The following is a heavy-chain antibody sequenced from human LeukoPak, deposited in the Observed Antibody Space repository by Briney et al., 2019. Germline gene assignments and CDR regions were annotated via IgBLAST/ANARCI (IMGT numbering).Heavy chain of an antibody. D-gene: IGHD2-15*01. J-gene: IGHJ4*02. Sequence: GGSLRLSCTASGYTFSNYGMHWVRQGPGKGLEWVAVISYDGSKVFYGDFVKGRFTISRDDSRDTVYLQMHSLRVEDMAVYYCAKDDAGLPDYWGQGTLVTVSS. CDR2: ISYDGSKV. V-gene: IGHV3-30*18. CDR1: GYTFSNYG. CDR3: AKDDAGLPDY.